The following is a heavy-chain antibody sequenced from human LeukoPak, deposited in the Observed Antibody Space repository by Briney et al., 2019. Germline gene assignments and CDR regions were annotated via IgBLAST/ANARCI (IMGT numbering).Heavy chain of an antibody. D-gene: IGHD1-26*01. J-gene: IGHJ6*03. V-gene: IGHV4-38-2*02. CDR1: GYSISSGYY. CDR3: ARRGGSYYYYYYYMDV. Sequence: PSETLSLTCTVSGYSISSGYYWGWIRQPPGKGLEWIGEINHSGSTNYNPSLKSRVTISVDTSKNQFSLKLSSVTAADTAVYYCARRGGSYYYYYYYMDVWGKGTTVTVSS. CDR2: INHSGST.